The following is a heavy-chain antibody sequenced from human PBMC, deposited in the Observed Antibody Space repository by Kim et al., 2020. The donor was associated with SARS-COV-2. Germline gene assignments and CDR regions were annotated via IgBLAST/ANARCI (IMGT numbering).Heavy chain of an antibody. Sequence: SETLSLTCAVYGGSFSGYYWSWIRQPPGKGLEWIGEINHSGSTNYNPSLKSRVTISVDTSKNQFSLKLSSVTAADTAVYYCARGLYSGSYYFDYWGQGTLVTVSS. V-gene: IGHV4-34*01. J-gene: IGHJ4*02. D-gene: IGHD1-26*01. CDR2: INHSGST. CDR1: GGSFSGYY. CDR3: ARGLYSGSYYFDY.